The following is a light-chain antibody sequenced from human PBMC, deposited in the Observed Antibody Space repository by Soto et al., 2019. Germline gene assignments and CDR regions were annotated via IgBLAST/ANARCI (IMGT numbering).Light chain of an antibody. J-gene: IGLJ3*02. CDR2: EVS. V-gene: IGLV2-8*01. CDR1: SSDVGGYNY. CDR3: SSFRSGSVVL. Sequence: QSALTQPPSASGSPGQSVTISCTGTSSDVGGYNYVSWYQQHPGKAPKVIIYEVSKRPSGVPDRFSGSKSGSTASLTVSGLQAEDEADYYCSSFRSGSVVLFGGGTKVTVL.